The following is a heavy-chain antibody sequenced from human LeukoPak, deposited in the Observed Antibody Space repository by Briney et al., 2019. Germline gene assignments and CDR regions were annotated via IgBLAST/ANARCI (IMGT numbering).Heavy chain of an antibody. CDR2: ISGTSDTT. Sequence: PGGSLRLSCAASGSIFKNYAMSWVRQAPGKGLEWVSIISGTSDTTRYGDSVRGRFTTSRDNPRNTLYLQMNSLRVDDTAVYYCAKADATIGGAFDIWGQGTMVIVSS. J-gene: IGHJ3*02. CDR3: AKADATIGGAFDI. D-gene: IGHD3-3*01. CDR1: GSIFKNYA. V-gene: IGHV3-23*01.